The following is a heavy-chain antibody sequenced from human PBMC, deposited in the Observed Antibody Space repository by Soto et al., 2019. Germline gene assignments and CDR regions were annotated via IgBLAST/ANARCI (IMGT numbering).Heavy chain of an antibody. CDR2: IADNGRTK. Sequence: QVQLVESGGGVVQPGRSLRLSCAASGVTFSRHAMDWVRQAPGQGLEWVAFIADNGRTKDYADTVKGRFTISRDNSKNTRCLQMNSLRADDTAVYYCASDLTDNYSFYYWGQGSMASFSS. CDR1: GVTFSRHA. CDR3: ASDLTDNYSFYY. D-gene: IGHD1-1*01. J-gene: IGHJ4*02. V-gene: IGHV3-30-3*01.